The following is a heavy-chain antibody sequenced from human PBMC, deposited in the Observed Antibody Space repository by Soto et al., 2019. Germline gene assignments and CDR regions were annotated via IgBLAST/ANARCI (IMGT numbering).Heavy chain of an antibody. D-gene: IGHD6-6*01. J-gene: IGHJ5*02. CDR3: AKDLTRQLAYWLDP. CDR1: GFSFTGYY. V-gene: IGHV1-2*02. Sequence: ASLKVSCKASGFSFTGYYIHWLRQAPGQGLEWMGWINAHSGGTEFAQKFQGRVTLTRDTSISTAYMTLSGLKSDDTAVYYCAKDLTRQLAYWLDPWGQGXQVTVSS. CDR2: INAHSGGT.